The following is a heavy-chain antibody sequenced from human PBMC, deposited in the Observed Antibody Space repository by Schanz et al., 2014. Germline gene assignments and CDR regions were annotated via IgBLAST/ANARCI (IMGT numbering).Heavy chain of an antibody. V-gene: IGHV3-48*04. CDR3: ARDSNGDDGYRFWFDS. J-gene: IGHJ5*01. CDR1: GFSVGNKY. Sequence: DVQLLESGGGLVQPGGSLRLSCAASGFSVGNKYMNWVRQAPGKGLEWVSYVSSSSSYTHYADSVKGRFTISRDNAKNSLYLQMNSLRVEDTAIYYCARDSNGDDGYRFWFDSWGQGILVTVSS. CDR2: VSSSSSYT. D-gene: IGHD4-17*01.